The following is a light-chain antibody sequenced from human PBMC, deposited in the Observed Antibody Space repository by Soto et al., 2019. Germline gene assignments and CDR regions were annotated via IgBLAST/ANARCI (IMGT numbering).Light chain of an antibody. Sequence: QSALTQPASVSGSPGQSITVSCTGTTNDVGGYNFVAWYQQHPGKAPKLIIYEVSFRPSGVSNRFSGSKSGNTASLTISGLQAEDEADYYCASYTSRATLAFGGGKADRP. J-gene: IGLJ2*01. CDR2: EVS. V-gene: IGLV2-14*01. CDR1: TNDVGGYNF. CDR3: ASYTSRATLA.